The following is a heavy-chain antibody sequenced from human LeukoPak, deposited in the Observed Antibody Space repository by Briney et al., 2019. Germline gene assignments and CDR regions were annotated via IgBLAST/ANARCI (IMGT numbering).Heavy chain of an antibody. Sequence: SETLSLTCAVSGYSISGGYYWGWIRQPPGKGLEWIGSIYHSGSTYYNPSLKSRVTISVDTSKNQFSLKLSSVTAADTAVYYCARVVTTKQNWFDPWGQGTLVTVSS. D-gene: IGHD4-17*01. CDR3: ARVVTTKQNWFDP. J-gene: IGHJ5*02. CDR1: GYSISGGYY. CDR2: IYHSGST. V-gene: IGHV4-38-2*01.